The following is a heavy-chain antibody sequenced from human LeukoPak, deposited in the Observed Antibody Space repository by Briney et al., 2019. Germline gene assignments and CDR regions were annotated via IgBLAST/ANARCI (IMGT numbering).Heavy chain of an antibody. CDR3: AREVVGATFYFDY. J-gene: IGHJ4*02. CDR2: IWYDGSNK. Sequence: GRSLGLSCAASGFTFSSYGMHWVRQAPGKGLEWVAVIWYDGSNKYYADSVKGRFTISRDNSKNTLYLQMNSLRAEDTAVYYCAREVVGATFYFDYWGQGTLVTVSS. V-gene: IGHV3-33*01. D-gene: IGHD1-26*01. CDR1: GFTFSSYG.